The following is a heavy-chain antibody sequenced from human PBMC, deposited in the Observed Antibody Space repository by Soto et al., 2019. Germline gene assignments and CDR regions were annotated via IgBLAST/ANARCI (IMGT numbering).Heavy chain of an antibody. CDR2: IYYSGST. J-gene: IGHJ4*02. D-gene: IGHD3-9*01. V-gene: IGHV4-31*03. CDR1: GGSISSGCYY. Sequence: SETMSLTCTVSGGSISSGCYYWTWIRKHPGKGLEWIGYIYYSGSTYYNPSLKSRVTISVDTSKNQFSLKLSSVTAADTAVYYCARSTYYDILTGYYMRYYFDYWGQGTLVTVSS. CDR3: ARSTYYDILTGYYMRYYFDY.